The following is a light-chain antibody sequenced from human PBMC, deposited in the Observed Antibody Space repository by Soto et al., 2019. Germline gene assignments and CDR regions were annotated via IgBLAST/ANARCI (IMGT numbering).Light chain of an antibody. V-gene: IGLV2-8*01. CDR1: SSDVGGYNY. Sequence: QSALTQPPSASGSPGQSVTISCTGTSSDVGGYNYVSWYQQHPGKAPKLMIYEVSKRPSGVPDRFSGSKSGNTASLTVSGLPAEDEADYYCSSYAGSNNLGFGGGTKLTVL. J-gene: IGLJ2*01. CDR3: SSYAGSNNLG. CDR2: EVS.